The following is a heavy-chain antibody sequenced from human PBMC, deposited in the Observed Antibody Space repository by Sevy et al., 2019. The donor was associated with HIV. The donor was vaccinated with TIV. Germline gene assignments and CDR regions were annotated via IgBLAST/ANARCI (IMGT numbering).Heavy chain of an antibody. V-gene: IGHV1-18*01. J-gene: IGHJ6*02. Sequence: ASVKVSCKASGYTFTRYGINWVRQAPGQGLEWMGWISAYNDYTNYVQKLQGRVTMTTDTSTSIAYLELRSLRSDDTAVYYCARDRNNYDSSGYPKGMDVWGQGTTVTVSS. CDR3: ARDRNNYDSSGYPKGMDV. CDR1: GYTFTRYG. CDR2: ISAYNDYT. D-gene: IGHD3-22*01.